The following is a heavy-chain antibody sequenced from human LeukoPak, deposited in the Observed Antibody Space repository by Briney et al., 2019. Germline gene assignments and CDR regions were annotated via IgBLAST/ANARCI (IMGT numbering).Heavy chain of an antibody. D-gene: IGHD5-24*01. V-gene: IGHV3-48*04. J-gene: IGHJ4*02. Sequence: GGSLRLSCAASGFIFSSYSMNWVRQAPGKGLEWVSYISSSSSTIYYADSVKGRFTISRDNAKNSLYLQMNSLTVEDRAVYYCARDMGWQQFDQWGQGTLVTVSS. CDR3: ARDMGWQQFDQ. CDR2: ISSSSSTI. CDR1: GFIFSSYS.